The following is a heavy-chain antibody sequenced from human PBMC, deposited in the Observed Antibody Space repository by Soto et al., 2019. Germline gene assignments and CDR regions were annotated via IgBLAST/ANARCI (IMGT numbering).Heavy chain of an antibody. Sequence: LSLTCTVSGGSISSSSYYWGWIRQPPGKGLEWIGSIYYSGSTYYNPSLKSRVTISVYTSKNQFSLKLSSVTAADTAVYYCARTLLRYFDWSRRGYFEYWGQGTLVTVSS. CDR1: GGSISSSSYY. CDR2: IYYSGST. J-gene: IGHJ4*02. D-gene: IGHD3-9*01. V-gene: IGHV4-39*01. CDR3: ARTLLRYFDWSRRGYFEY.